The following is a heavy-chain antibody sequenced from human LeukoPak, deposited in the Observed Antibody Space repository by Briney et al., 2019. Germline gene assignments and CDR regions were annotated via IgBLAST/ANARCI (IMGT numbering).Heavy chain of an antibody. D-gene: IGHD3-3*01. V-gene: IGHV3-74*01. Sequence: PGGSLRLSCAASGFTFSSYWMHWVRQAPGKGLVWGSRINSDGSSTSYADSVKGRFTISRDNAKNTLYLQMNRLRAEDTAVYYCARVGYDFWSGYYGYAFDIWGQGTMVTVSS. CDR1: GFTFSSYW. CDR2: INSDGSST. J-gene: IGHJ3*02. CDR3: ARVGYDFWSGYYGYAFDI.